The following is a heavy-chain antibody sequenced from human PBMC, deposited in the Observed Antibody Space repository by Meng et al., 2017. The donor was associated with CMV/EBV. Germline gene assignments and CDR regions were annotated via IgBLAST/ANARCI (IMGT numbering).Heavy chain of an antibody. V-gene: IGHV1-46*01. D-gene: IGHD3-10*01. CDR3: ARSELWFGELLDY. J-gene: IGHJ4*02. Sequence: KASGHNFTSYYMHWVRQAPGQGLEWMGIINPSGGSTSYAQKFQGRVTMTRDTSTSTVYMELSSLRSEDTAVYYCARSELWFGELLDYWGQGTLVTVSS. CDR1: GHNFTSYY. CDR2: INPSGGST.